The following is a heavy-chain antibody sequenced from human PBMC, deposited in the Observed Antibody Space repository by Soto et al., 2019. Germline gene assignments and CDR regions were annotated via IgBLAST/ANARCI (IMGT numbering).Heavy chain of an antibody. J-gene: IGHJ5*02. CDR2: TYYSGST. D-gene: IGHD3-22*01. V-gene: IGHV4-59*01. Sequence: TSETLSLTCTVSGGSISSYYGSWIRQPPGKGLEWIGYTYYSGSTNYNPSLKSRVIISVDTSKNQFSLKLSSVTAADTALYYCARAGTGHYYDSSGSPPRHNRFDPLGQGTLVTVSS. CDR1: GGSISSYY. CDR3: ARAGTGHYYDSSGSPPRHNRFDP.